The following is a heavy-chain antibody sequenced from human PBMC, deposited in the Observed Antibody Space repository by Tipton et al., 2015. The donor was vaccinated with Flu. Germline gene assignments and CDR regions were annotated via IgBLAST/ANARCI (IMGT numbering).Heavy chain of an antibody. J-gene: IGHJ4*02. D-gene: IGHD3-9*01. CDR1: GGSISSYY. CDR3: ARGINDLTGPRFDY. Sequence: TLSLTCTVSGGSISSYYWSWIRQPPGKGLEWIGYIYYSGSTNYNPSLKSRVTISVDTSKNQFSLKLSSVTAADTAVYYCARGINDLTGPRFDYWGQRTLVTVSS. V-gene: IGHV4-59*01. CDR2: IYYSGST.